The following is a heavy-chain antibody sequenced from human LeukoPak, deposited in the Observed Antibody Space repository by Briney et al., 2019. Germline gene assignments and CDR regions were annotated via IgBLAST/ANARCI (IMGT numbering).Heavy chain of an antibody. CDR2: INPSGGST. D-gene: IGHD6-13*01. V-gene: IGHV1-46*01. J-gene: IGHJ5*02. Sequence: ASVKVSCKASGYTFTSYYMHWVRQAPGQGLEWTGIINPSGGSTSYAQKFKGRVTMTRDTATSTVYMEMSSLRSEDTAVYYCARDRAGLAAAGNNWFDPWGQGTLVTVSS. CDR1: GYTFTSYY. CDR3: ARDRAGLAAAGNNWFDP.